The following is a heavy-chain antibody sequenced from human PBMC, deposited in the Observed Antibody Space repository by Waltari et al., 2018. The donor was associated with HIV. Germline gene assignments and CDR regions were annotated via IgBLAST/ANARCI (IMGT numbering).Heavy chain of an antibody. Sequence: EVQLVESGGGLVQPGGSLRLSCAASGFTFSSYAMSWVRQAPGKGLEWVSAISGSGGSTYYDDSGKGRFTISRDNSKNTLYLQRNSLRAEDTAVYYCAAKGWGYCSGGSCYTLDYWGQGTLVTVSS. J-gene: IGHJ4*02. CDR1: GFTFSSYA. CDR2: ISGSGGST. CDR3: AAKGWGYCSGGSCYTLDY. D-gene: IGHD2-15*01. V-gene: IGHV3-23*04.